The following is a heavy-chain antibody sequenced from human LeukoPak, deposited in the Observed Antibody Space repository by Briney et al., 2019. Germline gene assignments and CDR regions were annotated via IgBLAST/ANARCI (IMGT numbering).Heavy chain of an antibody. D-gene: IGHD2-2*01. CDR2: ISTDGGTT. CDR3: ARDGYVNAMDV. J-gene: IGHJ6*02. V-gene: IGHV3-64*01. Sequence: GGSLRLSCAASGFTFSSYAMHWVRQAPGKGLEHVSAISTDGGTTYYANSVKGRFTISKDNAKNSLCLQMDSLRVEDTAVYYCARDGYVNAMDVWGQGTTVTVSS. CDR1: GFTFSSYA.